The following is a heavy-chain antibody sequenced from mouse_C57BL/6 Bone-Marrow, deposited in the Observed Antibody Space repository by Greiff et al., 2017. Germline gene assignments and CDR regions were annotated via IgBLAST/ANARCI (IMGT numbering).Heavy chain of an antibody. D-gene: IGHD1-1*01. J-gene: IGHJ2*01. V-gene: IGHV3-1*01. CDR3: ARRSWLRFFDY. CDR2: ISYSGST. CDR1: GYSITSGYD. Sequence: EVQLVESGPGMVKPSQSLSLTCTVTGYSITSGYDWHWIRHFPGNKLEWMGYISYSGSTNYNPSLKSRISITHDTSKNHFFLKLNSVTTEDTATYYCARRSWLRFFDYWGQGTTLTVSS.